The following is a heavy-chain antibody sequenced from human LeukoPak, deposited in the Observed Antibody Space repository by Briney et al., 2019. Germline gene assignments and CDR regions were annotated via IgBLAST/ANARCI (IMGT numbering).Heavy chain of an antibody. Sequence: HSGGSLRLSCAASGFTFSTYGMHWVRQAPGKGLEWVAIISYDGSSKYYGDSVKGRFTISRDNSKNTLYLQMNSLRAEDTAVYYCAKARQKYYYDSSGYSVDYWGQGTLVTVSS. D-gene: IGHD3-22*01. V-gene: IGHV3-30*18. CDR2: ISYDGSSK. CDR1: GFTFSTYG. J-gene: IGHJ4*02. CDR3: AKARQKYYYDSSGYSVDY.